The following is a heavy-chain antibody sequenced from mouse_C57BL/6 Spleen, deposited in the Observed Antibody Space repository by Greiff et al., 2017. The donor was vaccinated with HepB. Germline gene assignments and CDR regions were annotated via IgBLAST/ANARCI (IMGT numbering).Heavy chain of an antibody. CDR3: ATADYGRYYFDY. Sequence: QVQLQQPGAELVKPGASVKLSCKASGYTFTSYWMHWVKQRPGQGLAWIGMIHPNSGSTNYNEKFKSKATLTVDKSSSTAYMQLSSLTSEDSAVYYCATADYGRYYFDYWGQGTTLTVSS. D-gene: IGHD1-1*01. J-gene: IGHJ2*01. CDR2: IHPNSGST. V-gene: IGHV1-64*01. CDR1: GYTFTSYW.